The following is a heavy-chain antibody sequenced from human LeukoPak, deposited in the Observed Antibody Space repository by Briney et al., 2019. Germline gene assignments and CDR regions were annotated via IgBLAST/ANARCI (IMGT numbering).Heavy chain of an antibody. V-gene: IGHV4-59*08. J-gene: IGHJ5*02. CDR3: AAGVVIIPST. CDR1: GGSISRYY. CDR2: IYYSGST. D-gene: IGHD3-3*01. Sequence: SETLSLTCTVSGGSISRYYWNWIRQPPGKGLEWIGYIYYSGSTNCNPPLKSRVTISVDTSKNQFSLKLSSVTAADTAVYYCAAGVVIIPSTWGQGTLVTVSS.